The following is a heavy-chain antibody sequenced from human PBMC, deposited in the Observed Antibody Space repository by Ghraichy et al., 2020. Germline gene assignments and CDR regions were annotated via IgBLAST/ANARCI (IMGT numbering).Heavy chain of an antibody. CDR3: AAHYYDSSGYYGENGR. CDR1: GGSISSYY. J-gene: IGHJ4*02. Sequence: SETLSLTCTVSGGSISSYYWSWIRQPPGKGLEWIGYIYYSGSTNYNPSLKSRVTISVDTSKNQFSLKLSSVTAADTAVYYCAAHYYDSSGYYGENGRWGQGTLVTVSS. V-gene: IGHV4-59*01. CDR2: IYYSGST. D-gene: IGHD3-22*01.